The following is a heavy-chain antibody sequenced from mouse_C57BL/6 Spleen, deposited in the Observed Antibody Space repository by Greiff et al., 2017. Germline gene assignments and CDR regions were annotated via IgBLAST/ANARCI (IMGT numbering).Heavy chain of an antibody. V-gene: IGHV5-4*03. CDR3: ARALYDGYYSFFDY. J-gene: IGHJ2*01. CDR2: ISDGGSYT. Sequence: DVMLVESGGGLVKPGGSLKLSCAASGFTFSSYAMSWVRQTPEKRLEWVTTISDGGSYTYYPDNVKGRLTISRDNAKNNLYLQMSHLKSEDTAMYYCARALYDGYYSFFDYWGQGTTRTVSS. CDR1: GFTFSSYA. D-gene: IGHD2-3*01.